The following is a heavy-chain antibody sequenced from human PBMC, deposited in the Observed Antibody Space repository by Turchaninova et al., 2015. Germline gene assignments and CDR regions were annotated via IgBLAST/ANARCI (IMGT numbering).Heavy chain of an antibody. Sequence: QLVESGGGLVQPGGSLRLSCAASGFTFSSYWMSWVRQAPGKGMGWVASIKEDGREKYKVGCVKGLFTISRDNAKNALYVRMNSQRGEDTAVYYCARGYWIVDLWGRGTLVTASS. CDR3: ARGYWIVDL. CDR2: IKEDGREK. V-gene: IGHV3-7*01. J-gene: IGHJ2*01. CDR1: GFTFSSYW.